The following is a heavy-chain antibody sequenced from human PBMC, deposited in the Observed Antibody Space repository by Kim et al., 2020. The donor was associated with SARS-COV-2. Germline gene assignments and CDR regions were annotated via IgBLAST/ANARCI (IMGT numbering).Heavy chain of an antibody. CDR1: GFTFSSYA. CDR3: ARDRQSSGYYLATSYYFDY. Sequence: GGSLRLSCAASGFTFSSYAMHWVRQAPGKGLEWVAVISYDGSNKYYADSVKGRFTISRDNSKNTLYLQMNSLRAEDTAVYYCARDRQSSGYYLATSYYFDYWGQGTLVTVSS. CDR2: ISYDGSNK. V-gene: IGHV3-30-3*01. D-gene: IGHD3-22*01. J-gene: IGHJ4*02.